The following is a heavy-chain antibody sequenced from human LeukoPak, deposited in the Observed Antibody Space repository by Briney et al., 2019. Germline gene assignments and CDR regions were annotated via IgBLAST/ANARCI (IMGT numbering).Heavy chain of an antibody. CDR2: ISGSGGST. D-gene: IGHD6-13*01. V-gene: IGHV3-23*01. CDR3: ARPIAAAGGNYGMDV. J-gene: IGHJ6*02. Sequence: GGSLRLSCAASGFTFSSYAMSWVRQAPGKGLEWVSAISGSGGSTYYADSVKGRFTISRDNSKNTLYLQMNSLRAEDTAVYYCARPIAAAGGNYGMDVWGQGTTVTVSS. CDR1: GFTFSSYA.